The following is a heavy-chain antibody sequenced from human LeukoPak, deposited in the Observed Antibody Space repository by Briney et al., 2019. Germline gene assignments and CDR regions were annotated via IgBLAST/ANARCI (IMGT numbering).Heavy chain of an antibody. D-gene: IGHD1-26*01. CDR1: GGSLSSYY. V-gene: IGHV4-59*01. J-gene: IGHJ3*02. CDR3: AREEWESSGAFDI. CDR2: IYYSGST. Sequence: PSETLFLTCTVFGGSLSSYYWSWLRHPPGKGLEWIGYIYYSGSTNYNPSLKSRVTISVDTSKNQFSLKLSSVTAADTAVYYCAREEWESSGAFDIWGQGTMVTVSS.